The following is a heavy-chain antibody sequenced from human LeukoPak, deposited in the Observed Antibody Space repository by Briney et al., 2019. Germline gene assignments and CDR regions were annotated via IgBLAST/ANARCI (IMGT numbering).Heavy chain of an antibody. CDR2: IYYSGST. CDR3: ARRGPYCSSTSCRTLNWFDP. J-gene: IGHJ5*02. V-gene: IGHV4-61*01. Sequence: SETLSLTCTVSGGSVSSGSYYWSWIRQPPGKGLEWIGYIYYSGSTNYNPSLKSRVTISVDTSKNQFSLKLSSVTAADTAMYYCARRGPYCSSTSCRTLNWFDPWGQGTLVTVSS. CDR1: GGSVSSGSYY. D-gene: IGHD2-2*01.